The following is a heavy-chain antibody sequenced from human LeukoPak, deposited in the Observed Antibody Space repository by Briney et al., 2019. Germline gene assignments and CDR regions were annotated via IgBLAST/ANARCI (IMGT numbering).Heavy chain of an antibody. V-gene: IGHV4-39*01. Sequence: SETLSLTCTVSGGCISSSSHYWGWIRQPPGKGLEWIGSIYYSGSTYYNPSLKSRVTISVDTSKNQFSLKLSSVTAADTAVYYCARHGGYCSSTSCRRNWFDPWGQGTLVTVSS. CDR2: IYYSGST. CDR1: GGCISSSSHY. CDR3: ARHGGYCSSTSCRRNWFDP. D-gene: IGHD2-2*03. J-gene: IGHJ5*02.